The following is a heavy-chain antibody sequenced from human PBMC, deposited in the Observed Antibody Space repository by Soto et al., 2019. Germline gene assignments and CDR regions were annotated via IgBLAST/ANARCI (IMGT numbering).Heavy chain of an antibody. D-gene: IGHD3-22*01. CDR3: ARVRIYDSSGYYRDFDY. Sequence: SETLSLTCAVYGGSFSGYYCSWIRQPPGKGLEWIGEINHSGSTNYNPSLKSRVTISVDTPKNQFSLKLSSVTAADTAVYYCARVRIYDSSGYYRDFDYWGQGTLVTVSS. CDR1: GGSFSGYY. CDR2: INHSGST. J-gene: IGHJ4*02. V-gene: IGHV4-34*01.